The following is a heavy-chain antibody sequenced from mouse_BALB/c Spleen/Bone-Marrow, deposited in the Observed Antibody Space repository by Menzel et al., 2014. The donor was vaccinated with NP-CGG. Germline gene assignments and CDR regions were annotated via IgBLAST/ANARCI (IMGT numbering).Heavy chain of an antibody. CDR2: INPSSNYT. CDR3: ARVLRWSLDY. CDR1: GYTFTSCT. J-gene: IGHJ2*01. V-gene: IGHV1-4*01. Sequence: VHLVESGAGLARPGASVKMSCKASGYTFTSCTMHWVKQRPGQGLEWIGFINPSSNYTNYNQKFKDKATLTADKSSSTAYMQLSSLTSEDSAVYYCARVLRWSLDYWGQGTTLTVSS. D-gene: IGHD6-2*01.